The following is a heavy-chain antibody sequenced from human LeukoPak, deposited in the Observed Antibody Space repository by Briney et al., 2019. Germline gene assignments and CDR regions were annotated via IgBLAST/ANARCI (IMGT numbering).Heavy chain of an antibody. CDR2: INANGINT. CDR1: GFTFSSYS. J-gene: IGHJ5*02. V-gene: IGHV3-23*01. D-gene: IGHD6-19*01. CDR3: AKPISGGLAVSADWFDP. Sequence: GSLRLSCAASGFTFSSYSMNWVRQAPGKGLQWVSTINANGINTYYADSVRGRFTISRDNSKDTLYLQLNSLRAEDTAIYFRAKPISGGLAVSADWFDPWGQGTLVIVSS.